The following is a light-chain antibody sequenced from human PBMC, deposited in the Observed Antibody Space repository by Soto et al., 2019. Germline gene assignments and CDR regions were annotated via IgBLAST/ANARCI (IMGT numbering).Light chain of an antibody. CDR3: CSYAGSSTSLWV. V-gene: IGLV2-23*02. CDR2: EVS. Sequence: QSALTQPASVSGSPGQSITISCTGTSSDVGSYNLVSWYQQHPGKAPKLMIYEVSKRPSGVSNRFSGSKSGNTASMTISGLQAEDEADYYCCSYAGSSTSLWVFVRGTKLTVL. J-gene: IGLJ3*02. CDR1: SSDVGSYNL.